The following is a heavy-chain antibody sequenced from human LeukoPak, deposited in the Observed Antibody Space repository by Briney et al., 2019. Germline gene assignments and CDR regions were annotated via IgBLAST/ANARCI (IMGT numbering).Heavy chain of an antibody. CDR1: GYTFTGYY. CDR2: ICPNSGDT. CDR3: ARRGDGYKFDS. D-gene: IGHD5-24*01. Sequence: ASVKVSCKASGYTFTGYYMHWVRQAPGQGLEWLGWICPNSGDTKYAQKFQGRVTKTRDTSISSAYMELSSLRSDDTAVYYCARRGDGYKFDSWGQGTLVTVSS. J-gene: IGHJ4*02. V-gene: IGHV1-2*02.